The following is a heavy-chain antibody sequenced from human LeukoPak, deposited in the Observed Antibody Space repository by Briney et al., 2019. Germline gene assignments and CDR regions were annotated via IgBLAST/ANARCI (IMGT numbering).Heavy chain of an antibody. J-gene: IGHJ4*02. CDR1: GYSISSGYY. D-gene: IGHD3-16*01. CDR2: IYTSGST. CDR3: ARYYVYFDY. V-gene: IGHV4-59*10. Sequence: PSETLSLTCAVSGYSISSGYYWGWIRQPAGKGLEWIGRIYTSGSTNYSPSLKSRVTMSVDTSKNQFSLKLSSVTAADTAVYYCARYYVYFDYWGQGTLVTVSS.